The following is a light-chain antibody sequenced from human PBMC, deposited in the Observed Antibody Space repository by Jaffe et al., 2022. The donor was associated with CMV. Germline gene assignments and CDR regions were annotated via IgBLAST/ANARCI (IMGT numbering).Light chain of an antibody. V-gene: IGLV3-1*01. CDR2: QDS. CDR3: QAWDRDTMF. Sequence: SYELTQPPSVSVSPGQTASITCSGDKLGDKYVCWYQQKPGQSPVLVIYQDSKRPSGIPARLSGSNSGNTATLTISGTQAMDEADYYCQAWDRDTMFFGGGTKLTVL. CDR1: KLGDKY. J-gene: IGLJ2*01.